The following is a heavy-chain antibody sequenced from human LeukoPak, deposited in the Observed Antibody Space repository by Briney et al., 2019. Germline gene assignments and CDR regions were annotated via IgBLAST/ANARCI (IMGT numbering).Heavy chain of an antibody. J-gene: IGHJ5*02. CDR3: ARDGSGWNKNWIDP. D-gene: IGHD6-19*01. Sequence: PGGSLRLSCAASGSTFSSYNMNWVRQAPGKGLEWVSYISNSGNTIYYADSVKGRFTISRDNAKNSLHLQMNSLRAEDTAVYYCARDGSGWNKNWIDPWGQGTLVTVSS. CDR1: GSTFSSYN. CDR2: ISNSGNTI. V-gene: IGHV3-48*04.